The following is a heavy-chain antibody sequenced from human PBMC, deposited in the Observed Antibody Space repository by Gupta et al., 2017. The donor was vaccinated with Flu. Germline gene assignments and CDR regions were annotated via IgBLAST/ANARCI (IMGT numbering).Heavy chain of an antibody. J-gene: IGHJ6*02. D-gene: IGHD3-22*01. Sequence: ASGFSFTSYWMHWVRQGPGKGPVWVSFINGEGSSALYADSVKGRFTISRDNAKNTLYLEMNSLRVEDTAVYYCARARYGSSYGMDVWGQGTTVTVSS. V-gene: IGHV3-74*03. CDR1: GFSFTSYW. CDR2: INGEGSSA. CDR3: ARARYGSSYGMDV.